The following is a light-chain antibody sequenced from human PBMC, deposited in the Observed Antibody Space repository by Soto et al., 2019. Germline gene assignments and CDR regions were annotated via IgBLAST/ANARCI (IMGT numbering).Light chain of an antibody. Sequence: EIVMTQSRVTLSVSSGERVTLSCRASQSVSTNLAWYQQKPAQPPRLVIHGASSRASGVPARFSGSGSGTEFTLTISSLQSEDFAVYYCQQYNEWPFTFGPGTKVDIK. CDR2: GAS. CDR1: QSVSTN. V-gene: IGKV3-15*01. J-gene: IGKJ3*01. CDR3: QQYNEWPFT.